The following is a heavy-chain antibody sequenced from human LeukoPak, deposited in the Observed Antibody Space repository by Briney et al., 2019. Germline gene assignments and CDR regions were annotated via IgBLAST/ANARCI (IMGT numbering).Heavy chain of an antibody. CDR3: TREKRYFDWFQADY. Sequence: GGTLRLSCTASGFTFSDYSMSWFRQAPGKGLEWVGFIRNKAYGETDEYVACVKGRFTIPRDDSKTIAYLQMNSLKTEDTAVYYCTREKRYFDWFQADYWGQGTLVTVSS. CDR2: IRNKAYGETD. D-gene: IGHD3-9*01. V-gene: IGHV3-49*03. CDR1: GFTFSDYS. J-gene: IGHJ4*02.